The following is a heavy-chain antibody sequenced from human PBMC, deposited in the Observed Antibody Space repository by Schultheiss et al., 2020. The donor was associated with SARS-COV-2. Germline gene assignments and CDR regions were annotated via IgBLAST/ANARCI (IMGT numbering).Heavy chain of an antibody. CDR3: ARRGLVPGTINYYALDV. CDR2: IYPGDSDT. CDR1: GYSFTNYW. J-gene: IGHJ6*02. V-gene: IGHV5-51*01. D-gene: IGHD2-2*01. Sequence: GESLKISCEGSGYSFTNYWIVWVRQMPGKGLEWMGIIYPGDSDTRYSPSFQGQVTMSADKSVNTAYLQWNSLKASDTAIYYCARRGLVPGTINYYALDVWGQGTTVTVSS.